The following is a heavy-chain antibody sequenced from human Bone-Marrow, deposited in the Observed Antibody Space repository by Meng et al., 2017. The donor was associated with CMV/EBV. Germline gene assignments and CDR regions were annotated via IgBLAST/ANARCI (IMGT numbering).Heavy chain of an antibody. Sequence: GESLKISCAASGFTVSSNYMSWVRQAPGKGLEWVSVIYSDDSTYYADSVKGRFTISRDNSKNTLYLQMNSLRAEDTAVYYCARDHLAPDYDILTGSFDYWGQGTRVTVSS. CDR1: GFTVSSNY. V-gene: IGHV3-53*05. CDR2: IYSDDST. J-gene: IGHJ4*02. D-gene: IGHD3-9*01. CDR3: ARDHLAPDYDILTGSFDY.